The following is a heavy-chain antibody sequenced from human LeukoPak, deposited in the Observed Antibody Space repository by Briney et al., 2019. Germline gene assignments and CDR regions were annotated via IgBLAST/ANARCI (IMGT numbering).Heavy chain of an antibody. CDR1: GFTFTSSA. CDR2: IVVGSGNT. Sequence: SVKVSCKASGFTFTSSATQWVRQARGQRLEWRGWIVVGSGNTNYAQKFQERVTITRDMSTSTAYMELSSLRSEDTAVYYCAAESWLLTRNSSSWYDYWGQGTLVAVSS. V-gene: IGHV1-58*02. J-gene: IGHJ4*02. D-gene: IGHD6-13*01. CDR3: AAESWLLTRNSSSWYDY.